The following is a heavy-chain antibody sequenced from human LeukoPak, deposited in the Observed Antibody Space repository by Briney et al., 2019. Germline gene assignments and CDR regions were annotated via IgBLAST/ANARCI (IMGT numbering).Heavy chain of an antibody. D-gene: IGHD7-27*01. Sequence: RSETLSLTCTVSGVSISTYSWSWIRQPPGKGLEWIGYISYSGSTSYNPSLRSRVTISVDTSKNQFSLKLSSVTAADTAVYYCARLSVTGGEDYWGQGTLVTVSS. J-gene: IGHJ4*02. CDR1: GVSISTYS. CDR3: ARLSVTGGEDY. V-gene: IGHV4-59*08. CDR2: ISYSGST.